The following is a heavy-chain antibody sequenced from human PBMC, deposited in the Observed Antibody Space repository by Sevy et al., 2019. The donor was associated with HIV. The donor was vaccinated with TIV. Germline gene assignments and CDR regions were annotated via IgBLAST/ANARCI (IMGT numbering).Heavy chain of an antibody. V-gene: IGHV1-24*01. Sequence: ASVKVSCKVSGYTLAKFSIHWVRQAPGKGLEWMTSFDPEDGDPEDGKTIYAPKFLGRVTMTEDTSTDTAYMELSSLRSDDTAVYYCATTTDYYDSSGYPFDYWGQGTLVTVSS. CDR1: GYTLAKFS. D-gene: IGHD3-22*01. CDR3: ATTTDYYDSSGYPFDY. CDR2: FDPEDGDPEDGKT. J-gene: IGHJ4*02.